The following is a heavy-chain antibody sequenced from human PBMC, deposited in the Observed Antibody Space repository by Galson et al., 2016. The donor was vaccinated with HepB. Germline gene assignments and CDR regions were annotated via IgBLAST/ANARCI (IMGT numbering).Heavy chain of an antibody. CDR3: AREPMATRYYYYGMDV. Sequence: SLRLSCAASGFTVSNNYMSWVRQAPGKGLEWVSVIYSGGSTYYADSVKGRVTISRDNSKNTLYLQMNSLRAEDTAVYYCAREPMATRYYYYGMDVWGQGTTVTVSS. D-gene: IGHD5-24*01. J-gene: IGHJ6*02. V-gene: IGHV3-53*01. CDR2: IYSGGST. CDR1: GFTVSNNY.